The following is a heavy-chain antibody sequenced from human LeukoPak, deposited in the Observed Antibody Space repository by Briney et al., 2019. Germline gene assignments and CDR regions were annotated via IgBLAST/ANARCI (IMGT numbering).Heavy chain of an antibody. CDR1: GFTFSSYG. J-gene: IGHJ4*02. Sequence: PGRSLRLSCAASGFTFSSYGMHWVRQAPGKGLEWVAVIWYGGSNKYYADSVKGRFTISRDNSKNTLYLQMNSLRAEDTAVYYCARGYEVGATFDYWGQGTLVTVSS. D-gene: IGHD1-26*01. CDR3: ARGYEVGATFDY. V-gene: IGHV3-33*01. CDR2: IWYGGSNK.